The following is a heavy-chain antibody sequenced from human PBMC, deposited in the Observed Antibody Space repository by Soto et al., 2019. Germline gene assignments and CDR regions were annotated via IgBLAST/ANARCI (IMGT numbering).Heavy chain of an antibody. CDR2: INYSGSS. CDR3: LDSSGYDGGMDV. J-gene: IGHJ6*02. CDR1: GGSFSGYY. V-gene: IGHV4-34*01. D-gene: IGHD3-22*01. Sequence: SETLSLTCAVYGGSFSGYYWSWIRQPPGKGLEWIGSINYSGSSNYNPSLKSRVTISVDTSKNQFSLKLNSVTAADTAVYYCLDSSGYDGGMDVWGQGTTVTVSS.